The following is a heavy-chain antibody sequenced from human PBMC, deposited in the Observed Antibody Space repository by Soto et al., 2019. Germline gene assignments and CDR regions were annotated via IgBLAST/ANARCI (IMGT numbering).Heavy chain of an antibody. V-gene: IGHV5-51*01. J-gene: IGHJ3*01. CDR2: SYPGDSDT. CDR1: GYTFNTYW. CDR3: ARQKLWMAKINNDAFDV. Sequence: GESLKISCRGSGYTFNTYWIGWVRQMPGKGLEWMGFSYPGDSDTTYSPSFQGQVTISVDKSISTAYLQWSSLKVSDTAIYYCARQKLWMAKINNDAFDVWGQGTKVTVSS. D-gene: IGHD2-21*01.